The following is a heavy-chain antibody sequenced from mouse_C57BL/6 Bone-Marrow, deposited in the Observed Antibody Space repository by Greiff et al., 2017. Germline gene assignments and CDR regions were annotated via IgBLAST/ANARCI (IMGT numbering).Heavy chain of an antibody. J-gene: IGHJ2*01. CDR3: TRSLIYCGTSY. V-gene: IGHV14-2*01. CDR1: GFNIKDYY. Sequence: EVQLQESGAELVKPGASVKLSCTASGFNIKDYYIHWVKQRTEQGLEWIGRIDPEDGETKYAPKFQDKATITADTSSNTAYLQLSSLTSEDTAVYYCTRSLIYCGTSYWGQGTTLTVSS. D-gene: IGHD1-1*01. CDR2: IDPEDGET.